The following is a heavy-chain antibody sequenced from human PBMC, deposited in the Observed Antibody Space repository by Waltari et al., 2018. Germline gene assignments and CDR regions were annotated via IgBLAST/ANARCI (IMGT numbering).Heavy chain of an antibody. Sequence: QLQLQESGPGLVKPSETLSLTCFVSGDSMNSRSHSWGWIRQSPGRGLEWVGQMYITGLSEYNPSLRSRVSISIDRSKSQFSLTLTSLTAADTAVYHCARLDPNGFDDSWGQGTLVTVST. CDR1: GDSMNSRSHS. CDR3: ARLDPNGFDDS. CDR2: MYITGLS. V-gene: IGHV4-39*01. D-gene: IGHD2-8*01. J-gene: IGHJ4*02.